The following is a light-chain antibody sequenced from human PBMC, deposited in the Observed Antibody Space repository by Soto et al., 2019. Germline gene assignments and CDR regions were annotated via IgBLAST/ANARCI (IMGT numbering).Light chain of an antibody. Sequence: EIVLTQSPATLSLSPGERATLSCRASQSVSSYLAWYQQKPGQAPRLLIYDASNRATGIPARFSGSGSGTEFTLTISSLEHEDSAIYYCQQRSSWHTFGQGTKVEIK. CDR3: QQRSSWHT. CDR1: QSVSSY. V-gene: IGKV3-11*01. CDR2: DAS. J-gene: IGKJ1*01.